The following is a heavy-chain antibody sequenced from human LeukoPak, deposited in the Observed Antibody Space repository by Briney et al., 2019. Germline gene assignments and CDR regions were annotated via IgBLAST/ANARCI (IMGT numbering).Heavy chain of an antibody. CDR2: INPNSGGT. CDR3: ARVYSRVGATTLHY. CDR1: GYTFTSYY. D-gene: IGHD1-26*01. Sequence: VASVKVSCEASGYTFTSYYMHWVRQAPGQGLEWMGWINPNSGGTNYAQKFQGRVTMTRDTSISTAYMELSRLRSDDTAVYYCARVYSRVGATTLHYWGQGTLVTVSS. V-gene: IGHV1-2*02. J-gene: IGHJ4*02.